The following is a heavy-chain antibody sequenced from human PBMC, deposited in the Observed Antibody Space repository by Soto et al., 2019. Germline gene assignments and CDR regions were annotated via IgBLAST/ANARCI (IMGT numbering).Heavy chain of an antibody. J-gene: IGHJ4*02. Sequence: QLRLQESGPAQVKPSETLSLTCAVSGGSIRSSNFFWGWIRQPPGKGLEWIGTVYYSGNTYYNPSLNRGVTISVDTSQNQFTLKLHSVTVADTAVYYCARRKGIAAARGCFESWGQGALVTVSS. CDR1: GGSIRSSNFF. CDR3: ARRKGIAAARGCFES. D-gene: IGHD6-13*01. V-gene: IGHV4-39*01. CDR2: VYYSGNT.